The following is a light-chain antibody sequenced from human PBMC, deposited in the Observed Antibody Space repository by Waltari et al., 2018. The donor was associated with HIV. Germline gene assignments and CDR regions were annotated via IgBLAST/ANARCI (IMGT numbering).Light chain of an antibody. J-gene: IGLJ1*01. V-gene: IGLV2-11*01. CDR2: DVD. CDR3: CSYAGTNIWV. CDR1: TNVIVSYSY. Sequence: QSALTQPRSVSGSPGPSVPISCLVSTNVIVSYSYVPWYPPHPGEAPTVIIYDVDQRPSGVPDRFSGSRSGNTASLTISGLQTEDESDYYCCSYAGTNIWVFGTGTKVTV.